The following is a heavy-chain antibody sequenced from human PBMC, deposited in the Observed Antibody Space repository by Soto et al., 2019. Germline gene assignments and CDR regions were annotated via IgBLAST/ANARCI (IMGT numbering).Heavy chain of an antibody. Sequence: EVQLVESGGDLDQPGGSLRLSCAASGFTFSTYWMHWVRQAPGKGLLWVSRIKTDGTYATYADSVKGRFTISRENAKNTLYLQMNSLRVEDAAVYYCAAGGSGYYANWGQGTLVTVSS. CDR2: IKTDGTYA. CDR1: GFTFSTYW. J-gene: IGHJ4*02. V-gene: IGHV3-74*01. D-gene: IGHD3-22*01. CDR3: AAGGSGYYAN.